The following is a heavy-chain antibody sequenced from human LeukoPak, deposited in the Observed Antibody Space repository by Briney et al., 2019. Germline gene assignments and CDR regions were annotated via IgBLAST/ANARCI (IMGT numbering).Heavy chain of an antibody. CDR2: INSDGSST. Sequence: GGSLRLSCAASGFTFNGYWMHWVRQAPGKGLVWVSRINSDGSSTGYADSVKGRFTISRDNAKNTLYLQMNSLRAEDTAVYYCARSVAVVTATFGYWGQGTLVTVSS. V-gene: IGHV3-74*01. D-gene: IGHD2-15*01. CDR1: GFTFNGYW. CDR3: ARSVAVVTATFGY. J-gene: IGHJ4*02.